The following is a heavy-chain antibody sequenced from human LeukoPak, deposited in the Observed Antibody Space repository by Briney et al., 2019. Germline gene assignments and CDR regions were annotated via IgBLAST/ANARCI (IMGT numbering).Heavy chain of an antibody. J-gene: IGHJ4*02. CDR1: GFTFSSYG. CDR2: ISGSGDNT. V-gene: IGHV3-23*01. D-gene: IGHD3-10*01. Sequence: PGRSLRLSCAASGFTFSSYGMHWVRQAPGKGLEWVSSISGSGDNTYYADSVKGRFTISRDNSKNTLYLQFNRLRDEDTAVYYCAKDYMIWGVNNFEYWGQGTQVTVSS. CDR3: AKDYMIWGVNNFEY.